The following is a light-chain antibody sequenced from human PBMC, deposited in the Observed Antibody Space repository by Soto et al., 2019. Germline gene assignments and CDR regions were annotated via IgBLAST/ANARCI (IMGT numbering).Light chain of an antibody. CDR2: DVT. V-gene: IGLV2-14*03. CDR1: SSDVGGYNY. CDR3: SSYTTSNTRQIV. Sequence: QSVLTQPASVSGSPGQSITISCTGTSSDVGGYNYVSWYQHHPGKAPKLIIYDVTNRPSGVSNPFSGSKSGNTASLTISGLQPEDEAEYYCSSYTTSNTRQIVFGTG. J-gene: IGLJ1*01.